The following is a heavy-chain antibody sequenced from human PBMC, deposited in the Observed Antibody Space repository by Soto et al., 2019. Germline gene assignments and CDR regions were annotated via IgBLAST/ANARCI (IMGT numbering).Heavy chain of an antibody. CDR1: GGHVRDHY. D-gene: IGHD3-10*01. V-gene: IGHV4-34*01. J-gene: IGHJ6*02. CDR3: ARGRMVRGVIIPKYYYYYGMDV. Sequence: SEALSHNCAIYGGHVRDHYSSRIRQPPGTWLEWIGEINHSGSTNYNPSLKSRVTISVDTSKNQFSLKLSSVTAADTAVYYCARGRMVRGVIIPKYYYYYGMDVWGQGTTVS. CDR2: INHSGST.